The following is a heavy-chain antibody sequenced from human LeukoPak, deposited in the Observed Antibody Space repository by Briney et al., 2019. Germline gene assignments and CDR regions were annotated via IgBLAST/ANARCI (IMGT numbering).Heavy chain of an antibody. CDR1: GFTFSSYA. CDR2: ISGSGGST. Sequence: PGGSLRLSCAASGFTFSSYAMSWVRQAPGKGLEWVSAISGSGGSTYYADSVKGRFTISRDNSKNTLYLQMNSLRAEDTAVYYCARDYYDSSGYFRYWGQGTLVTVSS. J-gene: IGHJ4*02. CDR3: ARDYYDSSGYFRY. V-gene: IGHV3-23*01. D-gene: IGHD3-22*01.